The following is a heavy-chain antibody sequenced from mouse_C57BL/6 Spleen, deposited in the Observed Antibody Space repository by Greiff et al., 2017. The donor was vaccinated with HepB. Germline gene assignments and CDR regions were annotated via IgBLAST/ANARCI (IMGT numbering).Heavy chain of an antibody. V-gene: IGHV1-26*01. D-gene: IGHD1-1*01. Sequence: EVQLQQSGPELVKPGASVKISCKASGYTFTDYYMNWVKQSHGKSLEWIGDINPNNGGTSYNQKFKGKATLTVDKSSSTAYMELRSLTSEDSAVYYCASGVYYYGSWFAYWGQGTLVTVSA. J-gene: IGHJ3*01. CDR1: GYTFTDYY. CDR3: ASGVYYYGSWFAY. CDR2: INPNNGGT.